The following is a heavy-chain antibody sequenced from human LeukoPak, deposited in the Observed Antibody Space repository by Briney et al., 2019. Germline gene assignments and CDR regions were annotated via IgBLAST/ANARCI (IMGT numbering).Heavy chain of an antibody. CDR1: GFSLRTSGMC. CDR3: ARINLIAATGALDP. J-gene: IGHJ5*02. CDR2: IDWDDDK. V-gene: IGHV2-70*13. D-gene: IGHD6-13*01. Sequence: SGPTLLNPTQTLTLTCTLSGFSLRTSGMCVRWIPQPPGKALEWLSLIDWDDDKYYSTSLKTRLTISKDTSKNQVVLTMTNMDPVDTATYYCARINLIAATGALDPWGQGTLVTVSS.